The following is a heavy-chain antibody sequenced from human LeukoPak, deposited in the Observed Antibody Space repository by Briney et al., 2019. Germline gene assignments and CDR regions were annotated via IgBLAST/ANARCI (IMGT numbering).Heavy chain of an antibody. J-gene: IGHJ6*03. CDR2: IYHSGST. CDR1: GYSISSGYY. Sequence: SETLSLTCAVSGYSISSGYYWGWIRQPPGKGLEWIGSIYHSGSTYYNPSLKSRVTISVDTSKNQFSLKLSSVTAANPAVYYCASLQSYSGLYTYYYYMDVWGKGTTVTVSS. D-gene: IGHD6-19*01. V-gene: IGHV4-38-2*01. CDR3: ASLQSYSGLYTYYYYMDV.